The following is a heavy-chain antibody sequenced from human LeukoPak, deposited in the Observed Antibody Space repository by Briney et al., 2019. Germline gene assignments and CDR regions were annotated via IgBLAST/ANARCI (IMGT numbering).Heavy chain of an antibody. CDR3: AKDVVWASDY. V-gene: IGHV3-30*02. J-gene: IGHJ4*02. Sequence: PGGSLRLSCAASGFTFSNYGMHWVRQAPGKGLEWVAFIRFDGSNKYYVDSVKGRFTISRDNSKNTLYLQMNSLRVEDTAVYYCAKDVVWASDYWGQGTLVTVSS. D-gene: IGHD3-16*01. CDR2: IRFDGSNK. CDR1: GFTFSNYG.